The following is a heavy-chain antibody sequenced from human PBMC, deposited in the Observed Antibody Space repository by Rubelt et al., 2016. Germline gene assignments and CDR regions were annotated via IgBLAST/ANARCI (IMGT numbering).Heavy chain of an antibody. Sequence: QVQLQESGPGLVKPSGTLSLTCAVSGGSLSSSNWWSWVRQPPGKGLEWIGEINHSGSTNYNPSLKSLVTISVDTSKNQFSLKLQSGSAADTAVYYCARGRPYGDYSVEYWGQGTLVTVSS. CDR3: ARGRPYGDYSVEY. D-gene: IGHD4-17*01. V-gene: IGHV4-4*02. CDR1: GGSLSSSNW. CDR2: INHSGST. J-gene: IGHJ4*02.